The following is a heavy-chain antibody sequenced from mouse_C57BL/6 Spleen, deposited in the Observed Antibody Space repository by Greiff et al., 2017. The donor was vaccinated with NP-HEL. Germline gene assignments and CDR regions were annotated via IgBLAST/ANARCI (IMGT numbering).Heavy chain of an antibody. CDR2: IDPSDSYT. CDR3: ARRDYGSNSYSDY. J-gene: IGHJ2*01. D-gene: IGHD1-1*01. V-gene: IGHV1-50*01. CDR1: GYTFTSYW. Sequence: QVQLQQPGAELVKPGASVKLSCKASGYTFTSYWMQWVKQRPGQGLEWIGEIDPSDSYTNYNQKFKGKATLTVDTSSSTAYMQLSSLTSEDSAVYYCARRDYGSNSYSDYWGQGTTLTVSS.